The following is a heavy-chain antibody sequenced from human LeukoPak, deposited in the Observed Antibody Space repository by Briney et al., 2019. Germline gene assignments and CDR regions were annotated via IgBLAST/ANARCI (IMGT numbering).Heavy chain of an antibody. D-gene: IGHD1-26*01. J-gene: IGHJ5*02. CDR2: INWNGGST. Sequence: PGGSLRLSCAASGFTFDDYGMSWVRQAPGKGLEWVSGINWNGGSTGYADSVKGRFTISRDNAKNSLYLQMNSLRAEDTALYYCARDLDYSGSYRNRWFDPWGQGTLVTVSS. CDR3: ARDLDYSGSYRNRWFDP. V-gene: IGHV3-20*04. CDR1: GFTFDDYG.